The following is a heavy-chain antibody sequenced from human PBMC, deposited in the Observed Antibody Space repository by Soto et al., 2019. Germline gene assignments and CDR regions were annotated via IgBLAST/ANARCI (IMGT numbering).Heavy chain of an antibody. CDR2: ISYDGSNK. J-gene: IGHJ6*02. Sequence: GGSLRLSXAASGFTFSSYGMHWVRQAPGKGLEWVAVISYDGSNKYYADSVKGRFTISRDNSKNTLYLQMNSLRAEDTAVYYCAKDYRFGELNYYYGMDVWGQGTTVTVSS. V-gene: IGHV3-30*18. D-gene: IGHD3-10*01. CDR3: AKDYRFGELNYYYGMDV. CDR1: GFTFSSYG.